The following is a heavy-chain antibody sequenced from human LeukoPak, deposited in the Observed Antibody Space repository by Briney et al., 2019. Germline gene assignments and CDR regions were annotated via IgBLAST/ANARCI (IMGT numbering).Heavy chain of an antibody. D-gene: IGHD6-13*01. Sequence: AGGSLRLSCAASGFIFSNYWMSWVRQGQGRGLERVARIKVDGSEKYYVDSVKGRFSISRDNAKNLVYLQVNSLRAEDTAVYYCARDREQQLPRDAFDIWGQGTMVTVSS. CDR1: GFIFSNYW. V-gene: IGHV3-7*01. J-gene: IGHJ3*02. CDR3: ARDREQQLPRDAFDI. CDR2: IKVDGSEK.